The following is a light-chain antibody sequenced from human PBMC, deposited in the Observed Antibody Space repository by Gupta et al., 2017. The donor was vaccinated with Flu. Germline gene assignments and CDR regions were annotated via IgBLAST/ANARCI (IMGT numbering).Light chain of an antibody. CDR1: NSNIEINY. CDR2: RGN. J-gene: IGLJ2*01. Sequence: NSNIEINYVYWYQRLPGAAPKLLNDRGNQRNSGVPDQFSGSKSETSASLAISGLRSEDEADYYCAAWDDSLRGVVFGGGTKLTVL. V-gene: IGLV1-47*01. CDR3: AAWDDSLRGVV.